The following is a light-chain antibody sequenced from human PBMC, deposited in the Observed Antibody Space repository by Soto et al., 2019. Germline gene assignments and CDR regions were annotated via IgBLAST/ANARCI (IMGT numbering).Light chain of an antibody. Sequence: DIQMTQSPSTLSASVGDRVTLSCRASQSISTWLAWYQKTPGKAPKLRIYDVSSLESGVPSRFSGSGSGTEFTLTISSLQPDDFATYYCQQYNDNPWTFGQGTKVEIK. J-gene: IGKJ1*01. CDR3: QQYNDNPWT. CDR2: DVS. CDR1: QSISTW. V-gene: IGKV1-5*01.